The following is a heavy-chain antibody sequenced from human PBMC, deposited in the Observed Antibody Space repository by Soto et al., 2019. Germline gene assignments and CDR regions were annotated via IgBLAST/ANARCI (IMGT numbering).Heavy chain of an antibody. CDR3: ARFSSGWLNWFDP. V-gene: IGHV1-18*01. CDR1: GYTFTNYG. D-gene: IGHD6-19*01. CDR2: ISAYNGNT. Sequence: ASVKVSCKASGYTFTNYGISWVRQAPGQGLEWMGWISAYNGNTKYAQKLQGRVTMTTDTSTSTAYMELRSLRSDDTAVYYCARFSSGWLNWFDPWGQGTLVTVSS. J-gene: IGHJ5*02.